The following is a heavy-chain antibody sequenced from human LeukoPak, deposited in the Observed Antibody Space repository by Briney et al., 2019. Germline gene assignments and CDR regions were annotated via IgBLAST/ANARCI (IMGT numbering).Heavy chain of an antibody. CDR1: GGSVSSGSYY. J-gene: IGHJ3*02. D-gene: IGHD3-22*01. Sequence: SQTLSLTCTVSGGSVSSGSYYWNWIRQPAGKGLEWIGRIYTGGSTNYNPSLKSRVNISVDTSKNQFSLKLSSVTAADTAVYYCARADGALYYYDSSGSLAFDIWGQGTMVTVSS. CDR2: IYTGGST. CDR3: ARADGALYYYDSSGSLAFDI. V-gene: IGHV4-61*02.